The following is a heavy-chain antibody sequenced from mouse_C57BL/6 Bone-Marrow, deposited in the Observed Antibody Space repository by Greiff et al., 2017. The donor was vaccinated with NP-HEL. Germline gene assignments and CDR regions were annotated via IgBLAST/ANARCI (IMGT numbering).Heavy chain of an antibody. CDR3: ATRFAY. Sequence: EVKLVESGGGLVQPGGSLKLSCAASGFTFSDYYMYWVRQTPEKRLEWVAYISNGGGSTYYLDTVKGRFTISRDNAKNTLYLQMSRLKSEDTAMYYCATRFAYWGQGTLVTVSA. CDR1: GFTFSDYY. CDR2: ISNGGGST. V-gene: IGHV5-12*01. J-gene: IGHJ3*01.